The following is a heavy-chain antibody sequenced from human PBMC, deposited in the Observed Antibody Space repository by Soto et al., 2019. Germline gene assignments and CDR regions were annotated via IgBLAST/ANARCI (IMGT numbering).Heavy chain of an antibody. CDR2: IYYSGTT. Sequence: SETLSLTCTVSGGSISSGDYYWSWIRQPPGKGLEWIGYIYYSGTTYYNPSLKSRVTISVDTSKNQFSLKLASVTAADTAVYHCTTDVGQMSLPLFSSWGQGALVTVSS. V-gene: IGHV4-30-4*01. CDR3: TTDVGQMSLPLFSS. J-gene: IGHJ5*02. D-gene: IGHD1-26*01. CDR1: GGSISSGDYY.